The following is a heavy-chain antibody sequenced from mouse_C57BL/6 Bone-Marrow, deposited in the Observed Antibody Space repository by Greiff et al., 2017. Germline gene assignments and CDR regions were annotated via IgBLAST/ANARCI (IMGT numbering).Heavy chain of an antibody. V-gene: IGHV1-63*01. CDR2: IYPGGGYT. D-gene: IGHD2-3*01. CDR1: GYTFTNYW. J-gene: IGHJ4*01. Sequence: VKLQESGAELVRPGTSVKMSCKASGYTFTNYWIGWAKQRPGHGLEWIGDIYPGGGYTNYNEKFKGKATLTADKSSSTAYMQFSSLTSEDSAIYYCARGEVYDGYWYYAMDYWGQGTSVTVSS. CDR3: ARGEVYDGYWYYAMDY.